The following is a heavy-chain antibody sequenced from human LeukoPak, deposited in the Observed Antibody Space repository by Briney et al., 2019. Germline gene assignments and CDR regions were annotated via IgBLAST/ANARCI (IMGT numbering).Heavy chain of an antibody. CDR2: ISAYNGNT. D-gene: IGHD3-22*01. V-gene: IGHV1-18*01. Sequence: ASVKVSCKASGYTFTSYGISWVRQAPGQGLEWMGWISAYNGNTNYAQKLQGRVTMTTDTSTSTAYMELRSLRSDDTAVYYCAREALFCYDSSGYPTCLDYWGQGTLVTVSS. CDR1: GYTFTSYG. CDR3: AREALFCYDSSGYPTCLDY. J-gene: IGHJ4*02.